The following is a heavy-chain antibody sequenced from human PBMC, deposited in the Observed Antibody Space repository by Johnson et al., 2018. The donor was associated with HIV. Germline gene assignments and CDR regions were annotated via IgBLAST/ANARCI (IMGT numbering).Heavy chain of an antibody. V-gene: IGHV3-9*01. CDR3: AKDRFRVGTTMAESGAFDI. CDR2: IIWNSGSI. J-gene: IGHJ3*02. D-gene: IGHD5-18*01. Sequence: EVQLVESGGGLVQPGRSLRLSCAASGFTFDDHAMHWVRQAPGKGLEWVSGIIWNSGSIAYADSVQCRFTISRANAKNSLYLQMNSLRAEDTALYYCAKDRFRVGTTMAESGAFDIWGQGTMVTVSS. CDR1: GFTFDDHA.